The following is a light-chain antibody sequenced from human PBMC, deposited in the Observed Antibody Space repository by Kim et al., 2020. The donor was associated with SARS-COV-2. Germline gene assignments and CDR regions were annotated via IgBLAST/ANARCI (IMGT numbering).Light chain of an antibody. V-gene: IGLV5-37*01. J-gene: IGLJ3*02. Sequence: YWYQQKPGSPPRYLLSYYSDSDKGQGSGVPSRFSGSKDASANTGILLISGLQSEDEADYYCMIWPSNGVFGGGTQLTVL. CDR3: MIWPSNGV. CDR2: YYSDSDK.